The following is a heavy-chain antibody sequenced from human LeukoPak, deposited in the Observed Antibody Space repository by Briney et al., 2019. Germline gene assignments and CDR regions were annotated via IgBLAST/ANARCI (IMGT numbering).Heavy chain of an antibody. V-gene: IGHV3-9*01. J-gene: IGHJ4*02. CDR1: GFTFDDYA. D-gene: IGHD6-19*01. Sequence: PGRSLRLSCAASGFTFDDYAMHWVRQAPGKGLEWVSGISWNSGSIGYADSVKGRFTISRDNAKNSLYLQMNSLGAEDTALYYCAKGPIAVAGYFDYWGQGTLVTVSS. CDR3: AKGPIAVAGYFDY. CDR2: ISWNSGSI.